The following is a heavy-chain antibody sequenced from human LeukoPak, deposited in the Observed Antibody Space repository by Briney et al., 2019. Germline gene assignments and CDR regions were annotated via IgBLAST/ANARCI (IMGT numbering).Heavy chain of an antibody. J-gene: IGHJ4*02. V-gene: IGHV4-34*01. CDR1: GGSFSGYY. CDR3: ARHRIAVAGTIVAPHFDY. Sequence: SETLSLTCAVYGGSFSGYYWSWIRQPPGKGLEWIGEINHSGSTNYNPSLKSRVTISVDTSKNQFSLKLSSVTAADTAVYYCARHRIAVAGTIVAPHFDYWGQGTLVTVSS. D-gene: IGHD6-19*01. CDR2: INHSGST.